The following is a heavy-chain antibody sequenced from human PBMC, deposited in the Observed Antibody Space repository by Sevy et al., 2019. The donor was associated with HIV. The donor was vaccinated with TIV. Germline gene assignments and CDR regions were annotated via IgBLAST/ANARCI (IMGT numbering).Heavy chain of an antibody. CDR1: GGSFSGYY. Sequence: SETLSLTCAVYGGSFSGYYWSWIRQPPGKGLEWIGEINHSGSTNYNPSLKSRVTISVDTSKNQFSLKLSSVTAADTAVYYCARGHRLAGQGYWGQGTLVTVSS. D-gene: IGHD6-19*01. V-gene: IGHV4-34*01. CDR2: INHSGST. CDR3: ARGHRLAGQGY. J-gene: IGHJ4*02.